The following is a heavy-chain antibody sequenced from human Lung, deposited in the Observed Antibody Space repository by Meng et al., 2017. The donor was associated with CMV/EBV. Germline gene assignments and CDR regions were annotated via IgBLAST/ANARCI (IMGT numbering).Heavy chain of an antibody. CDR3: ARDPSNTSGRYAYFDY. V-gene: IGHV1-18*01. CDR2: ISCYNGDT. CDR1: GYTFTHHG. J-gene: IGHJ4*02. Sequence: QVQLVQSGTRVTTPGVSVRVSCKAAGYTFTHHGISWIRQAPRQGLEWMGWISCYNGDTNYAQKFQGKVTMTTDTSTSTAYMDLRSLRSDDTAVYYCARDPSNTSGRYAYFDYWGQGTLVTVSS. D-gene: IGHD6-19*01.